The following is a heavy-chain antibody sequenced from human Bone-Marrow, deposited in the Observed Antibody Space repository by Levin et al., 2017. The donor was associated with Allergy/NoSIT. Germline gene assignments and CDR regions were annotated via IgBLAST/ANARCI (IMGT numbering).Heavy chain of an antibody. D-gene: IGHD3-16*01. CDR1: EFTFSSYA. CDR2: ISGGGDNT. Sequence: PGESLKISCAASEFTFSSYAMSWVRQAPGKGLEWVSAISGGGDNTYYADSVKGRFTISRDNSKDTLYLQMNSLRAEDTAVYYCAKGGRGINWFDPWGQGTLVTVSS. CDR3: AKGGRGINWFDP. J-gene: IGHJ5*02. V-gene: IGHV3-23*01.